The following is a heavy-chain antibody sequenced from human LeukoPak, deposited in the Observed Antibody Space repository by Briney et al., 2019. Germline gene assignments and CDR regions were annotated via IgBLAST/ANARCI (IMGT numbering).Heavy chain of an antibody. D-gene: IGHD3-10*01. J-gene: IGHJ4*02. Sequence: GGSLRLSCAASGFTFSSYNMNWVRQAPGKGLEWVSSISSRSNYIYLADSLKGRFTISRDNAKNSLYLQMNSLRAEDTAVYYCAREQTYFALGSYYNVLDYWGQGTLVTVSS. CDR1: GFTFSSYN. V-gene: IGHV3-21*01. CDR3: AREQTYFALGSYYNVLDY. CDR2: ISSRSNYI.